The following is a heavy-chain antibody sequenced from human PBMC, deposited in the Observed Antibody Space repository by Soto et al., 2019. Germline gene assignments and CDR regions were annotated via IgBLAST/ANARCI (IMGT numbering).Heavy chain of an antibody. V-gene: IGHV1-18*01. D-gene: IGHD3-3*01. CDR2: INVNNGDT. CDR1: GYTFSRFG. J-gene: IGHJ4*02. Sequence: VASVKVSCKASGYTFSRFGINWVRQAPGQGLEWLAWINVNNGDTNSAQKVQGRVIMTTDTSTSTAYMELRSLRSDDTAVYYCARDLSDFWSGYYILAYWGQGTLVTVSS. CDR3: ARDLSDFWSGYYILAY.